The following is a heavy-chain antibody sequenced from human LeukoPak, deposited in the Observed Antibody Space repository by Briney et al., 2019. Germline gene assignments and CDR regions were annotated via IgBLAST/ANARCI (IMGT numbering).Heavy chain of an antibody. CDR2: ISAYNGNI. CDR1: GYTFNSFA. J-gene: IGHJ6*02. D-gene: IGHD4-17*01. CDR3: ASPDYGAPGREYYYYGMDV. V-gene: IGHV1-18*01. Sequence: ASVKVSCKASGYTFNSFAFSWLRHAPGQGLEWVGSISAYNGNINYAQKVQGRAALTTDPSTSTASMELRSLRPDDTAVYYCASPDYGAPGREYYYYGMDVWGQGTTVTVSS.